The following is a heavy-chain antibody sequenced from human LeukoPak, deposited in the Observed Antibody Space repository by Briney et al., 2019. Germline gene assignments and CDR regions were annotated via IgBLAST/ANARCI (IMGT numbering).Heavy chain of an antibody. CDR2: IYYSGST. CDR1: GGSISSSSYY. D-gene: IGHD5-24*01. V-gene: IGHV4-39*07. Sequence: SETLSLTCTVSGGSISSSSYYWGWIRQPPGKGLEWIGSIYYSGSTYYSPSLKGRVTISIDTSKNQFSLKVSSVTAADTAVYYCARKVANRRTFGYSETIYNSYYYMDVWGKGTTVTVSS. J-gene: IGHJ6*03. CDR3: ARKVANRRTFGYSETIYNSYYYMDV.